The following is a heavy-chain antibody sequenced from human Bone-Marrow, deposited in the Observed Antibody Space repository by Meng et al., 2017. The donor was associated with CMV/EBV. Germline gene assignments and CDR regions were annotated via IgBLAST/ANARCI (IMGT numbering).Heavy chain of an antibody. V-gene: IGHV4-39*07. D-gene: IGHD6-6*01. J-gene: IGHJ4*02. CDR2: IYYSGST. CDR1: GGSISSSSYY. Sequence: GSLSLSCTVSGGSISSSSYYWGWIRQPPGKGLEWIGSIYYSGSTNYNPSLKSRVTISVDTSKNQFSLKLSSVTAADAAVYYCARESSIASPPEFGVDYWGQGTRVTVSS. CDR3: ARESSIASPPEFGVDY.